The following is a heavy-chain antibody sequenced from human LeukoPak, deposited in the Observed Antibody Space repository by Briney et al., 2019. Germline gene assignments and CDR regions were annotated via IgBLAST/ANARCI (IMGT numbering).Heavy chain of an antibody. Sequence: PETLSLTGTVSGGSISSSYWSWIRQPPGKGLEWIGYIYGSGSTNYNPSLKSRVTISVDTSKNLFPLKLSSVTAADTAVYYCARRDDSSGWYYFDYWGQGTLVTVSS. CDR1: GGSISSSY. J-gene: IGHJ4*02. CDR2: IYGSGST. D-gene: IGHD3-22*01. V-gene: IGHV4-59*08. CDR3: ARRDDSSGWYYFDY.